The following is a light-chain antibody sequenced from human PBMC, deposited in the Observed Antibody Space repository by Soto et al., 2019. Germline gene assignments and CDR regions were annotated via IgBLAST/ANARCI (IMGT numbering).Light chain of an antibody. Sequence: DIVMTQSPLSLPVTPGEAGAISSRSSRSLLHSNGYNYLDWYRQKPGQSPQLLIYLGSNRASGVPGRFSGSGSGTYFTLKISRVEAEDVGVYCCMKALQTAWKCGQGNKGAIK. CDR3: MKALQTAWK. J-gene: IGKJ1*01. CDR2: LGS. CDR1: RSLLHSNGYNY. V-gene: IGKV2-28*01.